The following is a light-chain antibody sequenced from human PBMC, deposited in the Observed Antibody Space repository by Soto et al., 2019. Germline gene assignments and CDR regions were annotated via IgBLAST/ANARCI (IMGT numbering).Light chain of an antibody. CDR1: SSDIGGYNY. V-gene: IGLV2-14*01. Sequence: QSALTQPASVSGSPGQSITLSCTGTSSDIGGYNYISWYQQLPGKAPKFIIYDVRNRPSGVSNRFSGSRSGNTASLTISGLQAEDEADYYCSSYTSSSTVIVGGGTKLTVL. CDR3: SSYTSSSTVI. J-gene: IGLJ2*01. CDR2: DVR.